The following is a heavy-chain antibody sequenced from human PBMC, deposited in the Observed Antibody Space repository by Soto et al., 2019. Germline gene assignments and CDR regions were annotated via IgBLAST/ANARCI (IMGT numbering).Heavy chain of an antibody. V-gene: IGHV1-69*01. Sequence: QVQLMQSGAEVKKPGSSVKVSCKASGGTFSSYAISWVRQAPGQGLEWMGGIIPIFGTANYAQKFQDRVTITADASTSTAYMELSSLRSEDAAVYYCARVVGLKVGIAVRYNYYAMDAWGQGTTVTVSS. J-gene: IGHJ6*02. CDR2: IIPIFGTA. CDR1: GGTFSSYA. D-gene: IGHD6-19*01. CDR3: ARVVGLKVGIAVRYNYYAMDA.